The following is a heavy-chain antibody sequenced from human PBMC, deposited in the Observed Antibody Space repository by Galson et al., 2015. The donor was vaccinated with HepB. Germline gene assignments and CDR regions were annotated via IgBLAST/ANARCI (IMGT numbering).Heavy chain of an antibody. CDR2: ISSSGSTI. D-gene: IGHD3-22*01. Sequence: SLRLSCAASGFTFSSYEMNWVRQAPGKGLEWVSYISSSGSTIYYADSVKGRFTISRDNAKNSLYLQMNSLRAEDTAVYYCAREPLYYDSSGYYPYWGQGTLVTVSS. V-gene: IGHV3-48*03. CDR3: AREPLYYDSSGYYPY. CDR1: GFTFSSYE. J-gene: IGHJ4*02.